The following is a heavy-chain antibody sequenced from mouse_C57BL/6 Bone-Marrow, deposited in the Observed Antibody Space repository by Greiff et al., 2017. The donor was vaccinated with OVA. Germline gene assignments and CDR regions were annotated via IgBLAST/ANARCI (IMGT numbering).Heavy chain of an antibody. D-gene: IGHD2-3*01. CDR3: AREGYYAIDY. CDR1: GYTFTDYY. J-gene: IGHJ2*01. V-gene: IGHV1-19*01. Sequence: EVKLVESGPVLVKPGASVKMSCKASGYTFTDYYMNWVKQSHGKSLEWIGVINPYNGGTSYNQKFKGKATLTVDKSSSTAYMELNSLKTDDSAVYYCAREGYYAIDYWGQGTTLTVSS. CDR2: INPYNGGT.